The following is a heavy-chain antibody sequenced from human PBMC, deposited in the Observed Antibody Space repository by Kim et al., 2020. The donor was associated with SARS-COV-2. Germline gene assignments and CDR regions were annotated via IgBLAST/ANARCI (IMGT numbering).Heavy chain of an antibody. Sequence: ASVKVSCKASGYTFSSYAMNWVRQAPGQGLEWMGWINTNTGNPTFAQGFTGRFVFSLDTSVSTTYLQISSLKAEDTAVYYCARGSGGGSGYWYFDLWGRGTLVTVSS. CDR1: GYTFSSYA. CDR3: ARGSGGGSGYWYFDL. D-gene: IGHD3-22*01. J-gene: IGHJ2*01. CDR2: INTNTGNP. V-gene: IGHV7-4-1*02.